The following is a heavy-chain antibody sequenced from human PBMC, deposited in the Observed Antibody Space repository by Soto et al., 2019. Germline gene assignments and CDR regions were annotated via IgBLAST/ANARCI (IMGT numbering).Heavy chain of an antibody. CDR1: GFTFSSYG. J-gene: IGHJ6*02. CDR3: AKGPGNYYYFWGRYRYGMDV. Sequence: QVQLVESGGGVVQPGRSLRLSCAASGFTFSSYGMHWVRQAPGKGLEWVAVISYDGSNKYYADSVKGRFTISRDNSKNTLYLQITSLRSEDTAVYYCAKGPGNYYYFWGRYRYGMDVWGQGTTVTVSS. CDR2: ISYDGSNK. V-gene: IGHV3-30*18. D-gene: IGHD3-16*02.